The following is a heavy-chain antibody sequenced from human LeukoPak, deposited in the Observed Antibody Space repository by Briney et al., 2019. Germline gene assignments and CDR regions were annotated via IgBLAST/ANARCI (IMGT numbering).Heavy chain of an antibody. CDR1: GGSISSSSYY. CDR2: IYYSGST. V-gene: IGHV4-39*01. Sequence: SETLSLTCTVSGGSISSSSYYWGWIRQPPGKGLEWIGSIYYSGSTYYNPSLKSRVTISVDTSKNQFSLKLSSVTAADTAVYYCALEWFGELGGGYSYGLAPDYWGQGTLVTVSS. D-gene: IGHD3-10*01. CDR3: ALEWFGELGGGYSYGLAPDY. J-gene: IGHJ4*02.